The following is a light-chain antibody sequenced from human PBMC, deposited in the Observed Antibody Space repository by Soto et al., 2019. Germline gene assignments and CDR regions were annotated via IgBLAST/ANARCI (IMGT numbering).Light chain of an antibody. V-gene: IGKV3-15*01. Sequence: EIVMTQSPATLSVSPGERATLSCRASQSVSSNLSCYQQKPGQAPRLLIYGASTRATGIPARFSGSGSGTDFTLTISRLEPEDFAVYYCQQYGSSGTFGQGTKVDIK. J-gene: IGKJ1*01. CDR2: GAS. CDR3: QQYGSSGT. CDR1: QSVSSN.